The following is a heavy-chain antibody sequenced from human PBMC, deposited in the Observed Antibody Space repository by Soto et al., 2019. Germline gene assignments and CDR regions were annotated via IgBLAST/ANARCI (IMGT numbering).Heavy chain of an antibody. V-gene: IGHV4-59*01. Sequence: XETLSLTCTVSGCSISSYYWSWIRQPPGKGLEWIGYIYYSGSTNYNPSLKSRVTISVDTSKNQFSLKLSSVTAADTAVYYCARGKYYDFWSGLLGGMDVWGQGTTVTVSS. CDR1: GCSISSYY. D-gene: IGHD3-3*01. J-gene: IGHJ6*02. CDR2: IYYSGST. CDR3: ARGKYYDFWSGLLGGMDV.